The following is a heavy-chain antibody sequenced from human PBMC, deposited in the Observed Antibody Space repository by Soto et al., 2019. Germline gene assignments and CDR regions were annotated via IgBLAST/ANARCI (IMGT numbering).Heavy chain of an antibody. CDR3: AKQVRDGTSSPYYFDY. CDR1: GFTFSNYA. V-gene: IGHV3-23*01. CDR2: ISSAVNT. D-gene: IGHD6-6*01. J-gene: IGHJ4*02. Sequence: EVQLLQSGGGLVQPGGSLRLSCAGSGFTFSNYAMSWVRQAPGKGLEWVSAISSAVNTYYADSVKGRFTISRDNSKNKLSLKMNSLRAEDTAVYYCAKQVRDGTSSPYYFDYWGQVTLGTVSS.